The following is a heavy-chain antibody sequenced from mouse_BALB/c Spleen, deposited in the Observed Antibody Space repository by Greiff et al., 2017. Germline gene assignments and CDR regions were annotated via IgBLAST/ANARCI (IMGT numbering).Heavy chain of an antibody. CDR1: GFTFTDYY. V-gene: IGHV7-3*02. CDR2: IRNKANGYTT. Sequence: EVKLVESGGGLVQPGGSLRLSCAPSGFTFTDYYMSWVRQPPGKALEWLGFIRNKANGYTTEYSASVKGRFTISRDNSQSILYLQMNTLRAEDSATYDCARDGYYAMDYWGQGTSVTVSS. CDR3: ARDGYYAMDY. J-gene: IGHJ4*01.